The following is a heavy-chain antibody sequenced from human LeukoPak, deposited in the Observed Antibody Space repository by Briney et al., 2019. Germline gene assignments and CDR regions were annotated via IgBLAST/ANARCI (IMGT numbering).Heavy chain of an antibody. Sequence: GGSLRLSCAASGFTFSSYGMHWVRQAPGKGLEWVAVIWYDGSNKYYADSVKGRFTIFRDNSKNTLYLQMNSLRAEDTAVYYCARTMGYCSGGSCYSAPYYYGMDVWGQGTTVTVSS. V-gene: IGHV3-33*01. CDR3: ARTMGYCSGGSCYSAPYYYGMDV. CDR1: GFTFSSYG. J-gene: IGHJ6*02. CDR2: IWYDGSNK. D-gene: IGHD2-15*01.